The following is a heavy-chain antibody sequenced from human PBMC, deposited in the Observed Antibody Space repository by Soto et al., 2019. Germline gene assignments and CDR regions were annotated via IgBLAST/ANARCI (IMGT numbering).Heavy chain of an antibody. CDR3: ARSKGVTTFSYYYGMDV. CDR1: GFTFSSYA. Sequence: SLRLSCAASGFTFSSYAMHWVRQAPGKGLEWVAVISYDGSNKYYADSVKGRFTISRDNSKNTLYLQMNSLRAEDTAVYYCARSKGVTTFSYYYGMDVWGQGTTVTVSS. D-gene: IGHD4-4*01. V-gene: IGHV3-30-3*01. J-gene: IGHJ6*02. CDR2: ISYDGSNK.